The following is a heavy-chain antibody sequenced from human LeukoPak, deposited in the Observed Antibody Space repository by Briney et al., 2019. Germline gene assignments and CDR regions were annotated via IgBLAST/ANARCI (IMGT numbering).Heavy chain of an antibody. D-gene: IGHD3-9*01. J-gene: IGHJ4*02. Sequence: ASVKVSCKTSGYSFIDYYIHWVRQASGQGLEWMGWINSNSADTNYAQNFQGRVTMTTDTSTSTAYMELRSLRSDDTAVYYCARVRLRYFDWLLPGRLDYWGQGTLVTVSS. CDR2: INSNSADT. CDR1: GYSFIDYY. V-gene: IGHV1-2*02. CDR3: ARVRLRYFDWLLPGRLDY.